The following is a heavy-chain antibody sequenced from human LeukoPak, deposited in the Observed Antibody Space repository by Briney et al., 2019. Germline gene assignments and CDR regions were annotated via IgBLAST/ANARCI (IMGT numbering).Heavy chain of an antibody. CDR1: GVSISSYY. CDR3: ARDHFWSGYYKQDYYYYYMDV. Sequence: SETLSLTCTVSGVSISSYYWSWIRQPPGKGVEWIGYLYDSGSTNYNPSLKSRVTISVDTSKNQFSLKLSSVTAADTAVYYCARDHFWSGYYKQDYYYYYMDVWGKGTTVTVSS. CDR2: LYDSGST. J-gene: IGHJ6*03. V-gene: IGHV4-59*01. D-gene: IGHD3-3*02.